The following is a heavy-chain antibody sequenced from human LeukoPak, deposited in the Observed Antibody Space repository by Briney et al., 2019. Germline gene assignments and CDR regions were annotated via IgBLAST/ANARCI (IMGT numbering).Heavy chain of an antibody. V-gene: IGHV4-59*12. J-gene: IGHJ4*02. CDR2: SHDSGST. CDR1: GGSISGYY. CDR3: ARVVGYTDY. Sequence: ASETLSLTCSVSGGSISGYYWTWIRQTPGKGLEWIGYSHDSGSTHYNPSLKSRVTISVDTSKNQFSLKLSSVTAADTAVYYCARVVGYTDYWGQGTLVTVSS. D-gene: IGHD5-12*01.